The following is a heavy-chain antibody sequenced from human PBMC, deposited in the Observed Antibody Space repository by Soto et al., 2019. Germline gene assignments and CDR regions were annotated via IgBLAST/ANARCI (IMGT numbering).Heavy chain of an antibody. Sequence: QVQLVQSGAEVKKPGASVKVSCKASGYTFTSYYMHWVRQAPGQGLEWMGTINPSGGSTSYAQKFQSRVTMTRDTSTNTVYMELSRLRSADTAIYYCARIVVVAATRSGLDVWGQGTTVTVSS. CDR3: ARIVVVAATRSGLDV. CDR2: INPSGGST. J-gene: IGHJ6*02. V-gene: IGHV1-46*01. CDR1: GYTFTSYY. D-gene: IGHD2-15*01.